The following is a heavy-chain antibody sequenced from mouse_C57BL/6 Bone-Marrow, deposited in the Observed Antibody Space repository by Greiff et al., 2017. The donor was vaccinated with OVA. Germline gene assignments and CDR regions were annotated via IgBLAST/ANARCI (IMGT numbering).Heavy chain of an antibody. CDR2: INPSSGYT. Sequence: QVQLQQSGAELARPGASVKMSCKASGYTFTSYTMHWVKQRPGQGLEWIGYINPSSGYTKYNQKFKSKATLTVDKSSSTAYMQLSSLTSEDSAVYYCARSQLTPWSYWGQGTTLTVSS. V-gene: IGHV1-4*01. CDR1: GYTFTSYT. J-gene: IGHJ2*01. CDR3: ARSQLTPWSY.